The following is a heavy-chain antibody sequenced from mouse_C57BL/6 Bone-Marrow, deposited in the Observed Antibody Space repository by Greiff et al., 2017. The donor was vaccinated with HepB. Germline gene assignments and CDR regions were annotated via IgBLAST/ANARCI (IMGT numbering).Heavy chain of an antibody. Sequence: QVQLKESGAELARPGASVKLSCKASGYTFTSYGISWVKQRTGQGLEWIGEIYPRSGNTYYNEKFKGKATLTVDKSSSTAYMELRSLTSEDSAVYFCARSRDPYYYAMDYWGQGTSVTVSS. J-gene: IGHJ4*01. CDR3: ARSRDPYYYAMDY. CDR2: IYPRSGNT. D-gene: IGHD3-3*01. CDR1: GYTFTSYG. V-gene: IGHV1-81*01.